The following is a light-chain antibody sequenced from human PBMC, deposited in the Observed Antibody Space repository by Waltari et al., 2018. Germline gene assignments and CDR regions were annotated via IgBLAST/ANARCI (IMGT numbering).Light chain of an antibody. CDR3: QHYGRLPAT. CDR2: GAS. CDR1: QSVSRA. J-gene: IGKJ1*01. V-gene: IGKV3-20*01. Sequence: EIVLTQSPGSLSSSPGERVTLSCRASQSVSRALAWYQQKPGQAPRLLICGASNRATGTPDMFSGSWSETDFSLTSSILDPEYVAVYYCQHYGRLPATFGRGTKVEIK.